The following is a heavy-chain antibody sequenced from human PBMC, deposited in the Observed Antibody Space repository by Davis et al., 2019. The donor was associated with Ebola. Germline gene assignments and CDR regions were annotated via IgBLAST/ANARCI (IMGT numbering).Heavy chain of an antibody. CDR2: VLSSGSPS. J-gene: IGHJ4*02. V-gene: IGHV3-48*03. D-gene: IGHD5-24*01. CDR3: VRDGRDAYNYHDY. Sequence: GESLKISCAASGFTFDDYAMHWVRQAPGKGLEWVSFVLSSGSPSHYADSVKGRFTVSRDNAKNILYLEMNSLRVEDTAVYFCVRDGRDAYNYHDYWGQGTLVTVSS. CDR1: GFTFDDYA.